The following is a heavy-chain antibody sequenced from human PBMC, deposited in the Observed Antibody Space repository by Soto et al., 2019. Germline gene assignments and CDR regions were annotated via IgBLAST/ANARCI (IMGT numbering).Heavy chain of an antibody. CDR2: IWYDGSNK. CDR3: AQIVATLGSYYYYGMDV. D-gene: IGHD5-12*01. CDR1: GFTFSSYG. J-gene: IGHJ6*02. V-gene: IGHV3-30*02. Sequence: GGSLRLSCAASGFTFSSYGMHWVRQAPGKGLEWVAVIWYDGSNKYYADSVKGRFTISRDNSKNTLYLQMNSLRAEDTAVYYCAQIVATLGSYYYYGMDVWGQGTTVTVSS.